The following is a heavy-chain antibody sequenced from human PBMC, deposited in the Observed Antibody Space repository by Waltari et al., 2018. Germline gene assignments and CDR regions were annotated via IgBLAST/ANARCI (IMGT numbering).Heavy chain of an antibody. CDR1: GYTFTSYA. D-gene: IGHD1-7*01. CDR2: INTGNGNT. CDR3: ARSPDNWNYDNNWFDP. V-gene: IGHV1-3*04. J-gene: IGHJ5*02. Sequence: QVQLVQSGAEVKKPGASVKVSCKASGYTFTSYAMHWVRPAPGQRLEWMGRINTGNGNTKYSQKFQGRVTITRDTSASTAYMELSSLRSEDTAVYYCARSPDNWNYDNNWFDPWGQGTLVTVSS.